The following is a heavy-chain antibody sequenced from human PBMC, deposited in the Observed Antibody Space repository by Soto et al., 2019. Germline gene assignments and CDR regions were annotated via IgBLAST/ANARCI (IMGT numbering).Heavy chain of an antibody. D-gene: IGHD4-17*01. CDR1: GFTFSSYA. CDR2: ISGTGGST. V-gene: IGHV3-23*01. CDR3: AKSAEVTRAPRDYFDY. J-gene: IGHJ4*02. Sequence: EVQLLESGGGLVQPGGSLRLSCAASGFTFSSYAMSGVRQAPGKGLEWVSAISGTGGSTYYADSVKGRFTSSRDNSKNTRYLQMNSLRAEDTAVYYCAKSAEVTRAPRDYFDYWGQGTLVTVSS.